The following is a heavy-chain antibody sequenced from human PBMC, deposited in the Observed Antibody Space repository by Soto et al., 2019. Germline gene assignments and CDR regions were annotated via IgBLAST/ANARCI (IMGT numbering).Heavy chain of an antibody. J-gene: IGHJ6*02. CDR3: AKGVDSVVVRAAVLGYYFGMDV. Sequence: EVQLLESGGGLVQPGGSLRLSCAASGFTFRSYAMSWVRQAPGKGLEWVSGISGSGGSTYYADSVKGRFTISRDNSKNPYLQMNGLRAGDTVVYYCAKGVDSVVVRAAVLGYYFGMDVWGQGTTVTVSS. CDR1: GFTFRSYA. D-gene: IGHD2-2*01. V-gene: IGHV3-23*01. CDR2: ISGSGGST.